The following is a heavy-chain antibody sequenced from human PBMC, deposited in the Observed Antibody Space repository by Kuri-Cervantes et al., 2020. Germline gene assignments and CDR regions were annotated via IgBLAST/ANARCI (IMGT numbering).Heavy chain of an antibody. J-gene: IGHJ3*02. Sequence: GGSLRLSCAASGFTFSTYWMSWVRQAPGKGLEWVAVISYDGSNKYYADSVKGRFTVSRDNSKNTLYLQMNSLRAEDTAVYYCARPYSSTPFFDAFDIWGQGTMVTVSS. CDR3: ARPYSSTPFFDAFDI. CDR1: GFTFSTYW. CDR2: ISYDGSNK. D-gene: IGHD6-19*01. V-gene: IGHV3-30*01.